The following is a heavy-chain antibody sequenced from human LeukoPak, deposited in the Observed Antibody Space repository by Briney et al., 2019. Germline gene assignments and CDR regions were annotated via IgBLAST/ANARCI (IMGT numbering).Heavy chain of an antibody. CDR2: IYYSGST. CDR1: GGSISSYY. V-gene: IGHV4-59*08. CDR3: ARQIGGFDY. D-gene: IGHD3-16*01. Sequence: SETLSLTCTVSGGSISSYYWSWIRQPPGKGLEWIGYIYYSGSTNCNPSLKSRVTISVDTSKNQFSLKLSSVTAADTAVYYCARQIGGFDYWGQGTLVTVSS. J-gene: IGHJ4*02.